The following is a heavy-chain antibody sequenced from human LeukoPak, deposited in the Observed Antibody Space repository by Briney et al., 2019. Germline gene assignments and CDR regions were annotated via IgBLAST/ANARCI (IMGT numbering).Heavy chain of an antibody. D-gene: IGHD5-24*01. V-gene: IGHV4-34*01. Sequence: SETLSLTCAVYGGSFSGYYWSWIRQPPGKGLEWIGEINHSGSTNYNPSLKSRVTISVDTSKNQFSLKLSSVTAADTAVYYCARGTIRDGYMYYFDYWGQGTLVTVSS. CDR2: INHSGST. CDR3: ARGTIRDGYMYYFDY. CDR1: GGSFSGYY. J-gene: IGHJ4*02.